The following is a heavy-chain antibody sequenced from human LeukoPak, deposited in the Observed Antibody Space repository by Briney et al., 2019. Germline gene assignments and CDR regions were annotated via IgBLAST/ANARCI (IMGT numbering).Heavy chain of an antibody. CDR1: GYTFTSYE. Sequence: EASVNVSCKASGYTFTSYELNWVRPPTGQGLEGMGWMNPNMGNTGYAQKFQGRVTMTRNTSISTAYMERSSLRSEDTAVYYCARRHSGIAAAGPLNWFDPWGQGTLVTVSS. CDR3: ARRHSGIAAAGPLNWFDP. CDR2: MNPNMGNT. V-gene: IGHV1-8*01. D-gene: IGHD6-13*01. J-gene: IGHJ5*02.